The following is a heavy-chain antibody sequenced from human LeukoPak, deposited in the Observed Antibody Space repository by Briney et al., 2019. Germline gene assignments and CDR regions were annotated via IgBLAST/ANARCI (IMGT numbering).Heavy chain of an antibody. CDR2: MNPNSGNT. CDR3: ARVAGDLTTFGVAEQFDY. J-gene: IGHJ4*02. D-gene: IGHD3-3*01. Sequence: ASVKVSCKVSGYTLTELSMHWVRQARGKGLEWMGWMNPNSGNTGYAQKFQGRVTMTRNTSISTAYMELSSLRSEDTAVYYCARVAGDLTTFGVAEQFDYWGQGTLVTVSS. V-gene: IGHV1-8*01. CDR1: GYTLTELS.